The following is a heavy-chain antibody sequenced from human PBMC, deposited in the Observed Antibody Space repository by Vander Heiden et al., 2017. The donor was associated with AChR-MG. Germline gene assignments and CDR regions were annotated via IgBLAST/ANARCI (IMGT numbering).Heavy chain of an antibody. D-gene: IGHD1-1*01. CDR3: ARGGNRGDAFDI. CDR2: IYSGGRT. J-gene: IGHJ3*02. V-gene: IGHV3-53*02. Sequence: EVQLVETGGGLIQPGGSLRLSCAASGFTVSSNSISCVRQAPGKGLEWVSLIYSGGRTDYADSVKGRFTISRDNSKNTLYLQMNSLRAEDTAVYYCARGGNRGDAFDIWGQGTMVTVSS. CDR1: GFTVSSNS.